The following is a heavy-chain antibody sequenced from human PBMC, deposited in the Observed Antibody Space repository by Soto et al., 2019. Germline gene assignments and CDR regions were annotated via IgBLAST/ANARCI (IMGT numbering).Heavy chain of an antibody. CDR1: GGSISSGGYY. Sequence: KASETLSLTCTVSGGSISSGGYYWSWIRQHPGKGLEWIGYIYYSGSTYYNPSLKSRVTISVDTSKNQFSLKLSSVTAADTAVYYCARDADSSGYLDYWGQGTLVTVSS. CDR3: ARDADSSGYLDY. V-gene: IGHV4-31*03. CDR2: IYYSGST. D-gene: IGHD3-22*01. J-gene: IGHJ4*02.